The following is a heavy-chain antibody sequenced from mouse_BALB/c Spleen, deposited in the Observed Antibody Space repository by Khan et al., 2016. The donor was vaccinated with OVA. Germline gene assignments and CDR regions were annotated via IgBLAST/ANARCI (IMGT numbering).Heavy chain of an antibody. Sequence: EVKLEESGPSLVKPSQTLSLTCSVTGDSITSGYWSWIRKFPGNKLEYMGYMIYTGYTDYNPSLNSRIAITRHTSKNQYYLQLNSVTAEDTATYYCARSTYRYAFAYWGQGTLVTVSA. CDR1: GDSITSGY. V-gene: IGHV3-8*02. CDR2: MIYTGYT. J-gene: IGHJ3*01. CDR3: ARSTYRYAFAY. D-gene: IGHD2-14*01.